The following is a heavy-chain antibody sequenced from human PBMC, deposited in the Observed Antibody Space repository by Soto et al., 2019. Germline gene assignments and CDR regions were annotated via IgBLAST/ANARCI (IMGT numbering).Heavy chain of an antibody. J-gene: IGHJ6*02. Sequence: PGGALRLSCAASGFTFSSYGMHWVRQAPGKGLEWVAVISYDGSNKYYADSVKGRFTISRDNSKNTLYLQMNSLRAEDTAVYYCARGHYDILTGPDLKPDYYYYGMDVWGQGTTVTVSS. CDR3: ARGHYDILTGPDLKPDYYYYGMDV. V-gene: IGHV3-30*03. D-gene: IGHD3-9*01. CDR2: ISYDGSNK. CDR1: GFTFSSYG.